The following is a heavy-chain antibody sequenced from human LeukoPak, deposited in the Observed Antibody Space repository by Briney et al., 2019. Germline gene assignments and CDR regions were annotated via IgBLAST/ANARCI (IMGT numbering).Heavy chain of an antibody. CDR1: GFTFSDYY. Sequence: GGSLRLSCAASGFTFSDYYMSWTRQAPGKGLEWVSYISSSSSYTNYADSVKGRFTISRDNAKNSLYLQMNSLRAEDTAVYYCARVPIDYGGNSGVDYWGQGTLVTVSS. V-gene: IGHV3-11*05. CDR2: ISSSSSYT. J-gene: IGHJ4*02. D-gene: IGHD4-23*01. CDR3: ARVPIDYGGNSGVDY.